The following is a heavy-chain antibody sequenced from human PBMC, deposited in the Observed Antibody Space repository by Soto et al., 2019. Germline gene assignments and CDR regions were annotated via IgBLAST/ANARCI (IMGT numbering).Heavy chain of an antibody. CDR1: GGTFSSYA. D-gene: IGHD4-17*01. CDR3: ARVDRGWVTTRDHDAFDI. Sequence: QVQLVQSGAEVKKPGSSVKVSCKASGGTFSSYAISWVRQAPVQGLEWMGGIIPIFGTANYAQKFQGRVTITADESTSTAYMELSSLRSEDTAVYYCARVDRGWVTTRDHDAFDIWGQGTMVTVSS. V-gene: IGHV1-69*01. CDR2: IIPIFGTA. J-gene: IGHJ3*02.